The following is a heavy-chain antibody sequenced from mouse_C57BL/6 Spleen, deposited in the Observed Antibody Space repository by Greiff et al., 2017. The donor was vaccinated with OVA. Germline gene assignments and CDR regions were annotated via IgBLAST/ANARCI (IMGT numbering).Heavy chain of an antibody. CDR3: ARGRYYWYFDV. V-gene: IGHV1-26*01. CDR1: GYTFTDYY. CDR2: INPNNGGT. Sequence: VQLQQSGPELVKPGASVKISCKASGYTFTDYYMNWVKQSHGKSLEWIGDINPNNGGTSYNQKFKGKATLTVDKSSSTAYMELRSLTSEDSAVYYCARGRYYWYFDVWGTGTTVTVSS. J-gene: IGHJ1*03.